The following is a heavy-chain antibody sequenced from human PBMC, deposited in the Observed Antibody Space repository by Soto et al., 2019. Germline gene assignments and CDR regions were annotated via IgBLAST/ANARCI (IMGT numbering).Heavy chain of an antibody. D-gene: IGHD2-21*01. Sequence: ASVKVSCKASEYTFTGYYMHWVRQSPGQGLEWMGRINPSGGSTSYAQKFQGRVTMTRDTSTSTVYMELSSLRSEDTAVYYCARSPAQIVVVIALDYWGQGTLDTVSS. CDR1: EYTFTGYY. CDR3: ARSPAQIVVVIALDY. J-gene: IGHJ4*02. V-gene: IGHV1-46*03. CDR2: INPSGGST.